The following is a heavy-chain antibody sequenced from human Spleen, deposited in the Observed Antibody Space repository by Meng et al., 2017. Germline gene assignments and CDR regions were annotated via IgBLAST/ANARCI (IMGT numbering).Heavy chain of an antibody. D-gene: IGHD4-23*01. Sequence: GESLKISCAASGFTFSSYEMNWVRQAPGKGLEWVSSISSSGTYISYGDSVKGRFTISRANAKNSLYLQSNRLRDEDTALYYWARVNNGGNSEIDYWGQGTLVTVSS. V-gene: IGHV3-21*01. CDR1: GFTFSSYE. J-gene: IGHJ4*02. CDR3: ARVNNGGNSEIDY. CDR2: ISSSGTYI.